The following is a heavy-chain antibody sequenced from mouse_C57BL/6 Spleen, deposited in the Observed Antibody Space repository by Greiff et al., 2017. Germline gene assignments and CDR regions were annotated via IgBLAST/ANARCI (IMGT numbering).Heavy chain of an antibody. D-gene: IGHD3-3*01. CDR3: AREGTSY. CDR1: GYTFTSYW. Sequence: QVQLKQPGAELVMPGASVKLSCKASGYTFTSYWMHWVKQRPGQGLEWIGEIDPSDSYTNYNQKFKGKSTLTVDKSSSTAYMQLSSLTSEDSAVYYCAREGTSYWGQGTTLTVSS. J-gene: IGHJ2*01. V-gene: IGHV1-69*01. CDR2: IDPSDSYT.